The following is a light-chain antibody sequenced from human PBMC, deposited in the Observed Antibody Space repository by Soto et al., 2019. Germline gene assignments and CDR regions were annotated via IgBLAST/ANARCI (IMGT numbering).Light chain of an antibody. CDR1: QSIDIW. J-gene: IGKJ1*01. V-gene: IGKV1-5*03. CDR3: QQYGSLSWT. Sequence: DIQKTQSPSTLSASVGDRVTITCRASQSIDIWLAWYQQKPGQPPKLLIYMASTLERGVPSRFSGSGSGTEFTLTISSLEPEDFAVYHCQQYGSLSWTFGQGTKVEIK. CDR2: MAS.